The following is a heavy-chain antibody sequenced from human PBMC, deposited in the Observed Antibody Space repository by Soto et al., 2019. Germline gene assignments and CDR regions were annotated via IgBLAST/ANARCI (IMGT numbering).Heavy chain of an antibody. CDR3: ARDSRDYGSAFDI. CDR2: IYYSGTI. D-gene: IGHD4-17*01. CDR1: GGSFSGYY. V-gene: IGHV4-59*01. Sequence: SETLSLTCAVYGGSFSGYYWSWIRQPPGKGLEWIGHIYYSGTINYNPSLKSRVTISVDTSKNQFSLKLTSVTAADTAVYYCARDSRDYGSAFDIWGQGTMVTVSS. J-gene: IGHJ3*02.